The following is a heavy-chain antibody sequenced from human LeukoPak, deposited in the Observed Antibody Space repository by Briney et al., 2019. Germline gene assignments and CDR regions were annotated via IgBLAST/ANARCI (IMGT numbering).Heavy chain of an antibody. CDR2: INPNSGGT. J-gene: IGHJ6*02. D-gene: IGHD1-7*01. V-gene: IGHV1-2*02. CDR3: ARGEAGTTYLDYYYYYGMDV. Sequence: ASVKVSCKASGYTFTGYYMHWVRQAPGQGLEWMGWINPNSGGTNYAQKFQGRVTMTRDTSISTAYMELSRLRSDDTAVYYCARGEAGTTYLDYYYYYGMDVWGQGTTVTVSS. CDR1: GYTFTGYY.